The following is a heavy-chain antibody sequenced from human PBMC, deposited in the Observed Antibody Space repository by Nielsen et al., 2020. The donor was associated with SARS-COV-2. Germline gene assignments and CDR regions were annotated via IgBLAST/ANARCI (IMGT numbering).Heavy chain of an antibody. CDR2: ISYDAVNV. V-gene: IGHV3-30*03. CDR1: KFTFSTYG. Sequence: GESLKISCAASKFTFSTYGMHWVRQTPGKGLEWAAVISYDAVNVDYADSVKGRFTISRDNSKNRLYLQMHSLRHGDTAVYYCARGGVPSTRSHYSYYYMDVWGKGTTVTVSS. J-gene: IGHJ6*03. CDR3: ARGGVPSTRSHYSYYYMDV. D-gene: IGHD3-10*01.